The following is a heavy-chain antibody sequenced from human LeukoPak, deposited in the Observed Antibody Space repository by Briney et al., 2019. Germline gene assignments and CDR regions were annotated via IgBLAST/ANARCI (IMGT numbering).Heavy chain of an antibody. CDR1: GGTFNSYV. Sequence: SVKVSCKASGGTFNSYVISWMRQAPGQGLEWMGGIMPISGAPPYAQKFRGRVTITADKSTSTAYMELSSLRSEDTAVYYCARGPSSPPYYYYYMDVWGKGTTVTVSS. CDR2: IMPISGAP. V-gene: IGHV1-69*06. CDR3: ARGPSSPPYYYYYMDV. D-gene: IGHD2-2*01. J-gene: IGHJ6*03.